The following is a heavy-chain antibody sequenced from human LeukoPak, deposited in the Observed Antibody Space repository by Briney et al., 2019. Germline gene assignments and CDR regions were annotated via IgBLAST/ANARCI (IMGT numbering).Heavy chain of an antibody. CDR3: ARDDMVRGAFDY. J-gene: IGHJ4*02. D-gene: IGHD3-10*01. CDR1: GYTFTSYY. Sequence: ASVKVSCKASGYTFTSYYMHSVRQAPGQGLEWMGIINPSGGSTSYAQKFQGRVTMTRDTSTSTVYMELSSLRSEDTAVYYCARDDMVRGAFDYWGQGTLVTVSS. CDR2: INPSGGST. V-gene: IGHV1-46*01.